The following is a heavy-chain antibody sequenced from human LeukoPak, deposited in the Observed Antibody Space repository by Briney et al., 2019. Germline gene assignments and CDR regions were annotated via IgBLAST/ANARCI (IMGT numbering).Heavy chain of an antibody. CDR3: ARGLNYEGGNWFDP. D-gene: IGHD3-3*01. Sequence: ASVKVSCKAYGYTFTGYYMHWVRQAPGQGIEWKGWINPNSGGTNYAQKFQGWVTMTRDTSISTAHMELSRLRSDDTAVYYCARGLNYEGGNWFDPWGQGTLVTVSS. V-gene: IGHV1-2*04. J-gene: IGHJ5*02. CDR2: INPNSGGT. CDR1: GYTFTGYY.